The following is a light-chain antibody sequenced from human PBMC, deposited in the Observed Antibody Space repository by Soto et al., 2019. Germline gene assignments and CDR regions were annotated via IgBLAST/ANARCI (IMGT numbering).Light chain of an antibody. CDR3: QQRGAWPLT. CDR2: DAS. V-gene: IGKV3-11*01. J-gene: IGKJ4*01. Sequence: IVLTQSPATLSLSPGERAILSCRASQTVGKDLAWYQVRPGQAPRLLIFDASTRATGVPPRFSGRRSGTDFPFTISSLDSEDFALYCCQQRGAWPLTFGAGTTVSIK. CDR1: QTVGKD.